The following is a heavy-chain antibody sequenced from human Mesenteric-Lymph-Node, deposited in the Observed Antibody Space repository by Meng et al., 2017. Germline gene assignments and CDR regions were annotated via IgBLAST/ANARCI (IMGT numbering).Heavy chain of an antibody. J-gene: IGHJ4*02. CDR2: IYYSGST. V-gene: IGHV4-30-4*01. CDR1: GGPISSGDYY. Sequence: QVQLQESGPGLVKPSQTLSPICTVSGGPISSGDYYWRWIRQPPGKGLEWIGYIYYSGSTYYNPSLKSRVTISVDTSKNQFSLRLSSVTAADTAVYYCARDLGVATSIAGFVYWGQGTLVTVSS. D-gene: IGHD5-12*01. CDR3: ARDLGVATSIAGFVY.